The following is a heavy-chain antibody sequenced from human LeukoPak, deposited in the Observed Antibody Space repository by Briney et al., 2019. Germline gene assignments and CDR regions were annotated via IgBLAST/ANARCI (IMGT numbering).Heavy chain of an antibody. CDR1: GFTFSSYA. CDR3: AKSPAGSSWPSIDY. CDR2: ISGSGGST. D-gene: IGHD6-13*01. J-gene: IGHJ4*02. V-gene: IGHV3-23*01. Sequence: PGGSLRLSCAASGFTFSSYAMSWVRQTPGKGLECVAPISGSGGSTYYAGSVRGRFTVSRDNSKNMLYLQMNSLRVEDTAVYYCAKSPAGSSWPSIDYWGQGTLVAVSS.